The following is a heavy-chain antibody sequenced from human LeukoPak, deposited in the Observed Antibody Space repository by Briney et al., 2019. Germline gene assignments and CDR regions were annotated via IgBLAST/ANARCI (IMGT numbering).Heavy chain of an antibody. CDR3: ARERSEGATFDY. Sequence: SETLSLTCTVSGGSVSSGSYYWSWIRQPPGKRLEWIGYIYYSGSTIYNPSLKSRVTMSVDTSKNQFSLKLTSVTAADAAVYYCARERSEGATFDYWGQGTLVTVSS. V-gene: IGHV4-61*01. CDR2: IYYSGST. D-gene: IGHD1-26*01. CDR1: GGSVSSGSYY. J-gene: IGHJ4*02.